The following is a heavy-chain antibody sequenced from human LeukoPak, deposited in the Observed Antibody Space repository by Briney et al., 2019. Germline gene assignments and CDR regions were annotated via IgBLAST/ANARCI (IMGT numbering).Heavy chain of an antibody. CDR1: GGSISIYY. D-gene: IGHD2-15*01. V-gene: IGHV4-4*07. CDR3: ARGHGYCSGGSCLHYYYYYGMDV. Sequence: SETLSLTCTVSGGSISIYYWSWIRQPAGKGLEWIGRIYTSGSTNYNPSLKSRVTMSVDTSKNQFSLKLSSVTAADTAVYYCARGHGYCSGGSCLHYYYYYGMDVWGQGTTVTVSS. J-gene: IGHJ6*02. CDR2: IYTSGST.